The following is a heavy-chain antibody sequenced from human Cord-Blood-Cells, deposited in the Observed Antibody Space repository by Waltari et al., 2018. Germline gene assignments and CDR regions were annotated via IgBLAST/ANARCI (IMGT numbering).Heavy chain of an antibody. CDR3: ARFLSYWYFDL. Sequence: QVQLVQSGAEVKKPGASVKVSCKASGYTFTGYYMHWVRQAPGQGLDWMGLINHNSGGTNYAQKFQGRVTMTRDTSISTAYMELSRLRSDDTAVYYCARFLSYWYFDLWGRGTLVTVSS. V-gene: IGHV1-2*02. J-gene: IGHJ2*01. CDR1: GYTFTGYY. CDR2: INHNSGGT.